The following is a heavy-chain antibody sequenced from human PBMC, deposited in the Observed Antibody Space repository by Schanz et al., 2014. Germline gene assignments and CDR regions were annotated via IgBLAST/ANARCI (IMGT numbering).Heavy chain of an antibody. V-gene: IGHV1-18*01. CDR3: ARAKRFGDMDV. CDR2: IISILGIP. Sequence: QVQLVQSGDEVKKPGASVKVSCKTSGYTFSDYGITWVRQAPGQGLEWMGRIISILGIPNYAQKLQGRVTLTTDTSTSTAYMELRNLRSDDTAVYYCARAKRFGDMDVWGQGTTVTVSS. D-gene: IGHD3-10*01. J-gene: IGHJ6*02. CDR1: GYTFSDYG.